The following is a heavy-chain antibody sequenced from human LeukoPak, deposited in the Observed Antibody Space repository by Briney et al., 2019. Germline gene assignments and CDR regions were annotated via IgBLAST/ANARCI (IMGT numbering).Heavy chain of an antibody. CDR3: AARIVGATIGEGY. V-gene: IGHV1-58*01. CDR2: IVVGSGNT. J-gene: IGHJ4*02. Sequence: SVNVSCKASGCTFTCSAVQWVRQAGGQHGEGMGWIVVGSGNTNYAQKFQERVTITRDMSTSTAYMELSSLRSEDTAVYYCAARIVGATIGEGYWGQGTLVTVSS. D-gene: IGHD1-26*01. CDR1: GCTFTCSA.